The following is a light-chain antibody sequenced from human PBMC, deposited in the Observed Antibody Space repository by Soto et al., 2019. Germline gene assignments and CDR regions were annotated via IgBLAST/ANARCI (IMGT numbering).Light chain of an antibody. J-gene: IGKJ1*01. CDR3: QQYNDNWT. CDR2: KAS. CDR1: QSISSW. V-gene: IGKV1-5*03. Sequence: DIQMTQSPSTLSASVGDRVTITCRASQSISSWLAWHQQKPGKAPRLLIYKASNLESGVASRFSGSGSGTEFTLTITCLQPDDSAIYYCQQYNDNWTFGQGTKV.